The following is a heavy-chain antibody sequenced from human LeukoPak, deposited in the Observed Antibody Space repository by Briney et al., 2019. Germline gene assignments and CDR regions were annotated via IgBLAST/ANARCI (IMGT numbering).Heavy chain of an antibody. CDR2: ISSSGTTI. D-gene: IGHD5-12*01. J-gene: IGHJ4*02. V-gene: IGHV3-48*01. CDR3: ARGVGFRGYVDY. CDR1: GFTFRTSG. Sequence: GGSLRLSCAASGFTFRTSGMNWVRQAPGKGLEWVSYISSSGTTISYAQSVKGRFTITRDNDQNSLTLHMNTLRADDTAVYYCARGVGFRGYVDYWGQGTLVTVSS.